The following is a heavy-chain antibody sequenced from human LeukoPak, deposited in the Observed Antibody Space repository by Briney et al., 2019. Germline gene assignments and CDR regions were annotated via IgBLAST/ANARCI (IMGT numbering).Heavy chain of an antibody. CDR1: GFTFSSYN. Sequence: GGSLRLSCEASGFTFSSYNMNWVRQAPGKGLEWVSYISSSSSTIYYADSVKGRFTISRDNAKNSLYLQMNSLRADDTAVYYCARADSSGWPIYYYYMDVWGKGTTVTVSS. CDR2: ISSSSSTI. D-gene: IGHD6-19*01. J-gene: IGHJ6*03. V-gene: IGHV3-48*01. CDR3: ARADSSGWPIYYYYMDV.